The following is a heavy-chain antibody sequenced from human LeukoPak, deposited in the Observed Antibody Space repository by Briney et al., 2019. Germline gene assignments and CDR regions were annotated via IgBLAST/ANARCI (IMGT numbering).Heavy chain of an antibody. Sequence: ASVKVSCTSSVYTFTIYYMHWVRQAPGQGLEWMGIINPSGGSTSYAQKFQGRVTMTRDTSTSTVYMELSSLRSEDTAVYYCARDIYSYGQYFDYWGQGTLVTVSS. J-gene: IGHJ4*02. CDR1: VYTFTIYY. CDR3: ARDIYSYGQYFDY. D-gene: IGHD5-18*01. V-gene: IGHV1-46*01. CDR2: INPSGGST.